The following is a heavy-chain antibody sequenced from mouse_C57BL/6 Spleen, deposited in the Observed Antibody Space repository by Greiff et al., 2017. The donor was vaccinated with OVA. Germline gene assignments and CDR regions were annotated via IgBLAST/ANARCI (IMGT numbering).Heavy chain of an antibody. CDR1: GYTFTDYN. V-gene: IGHV1-18*01. J-gene: IGHJ3*01. CDR2: INPNNGGT. D-gene: IGHD1-1*02. Sequence: EVQLKQSGPELVKPGASVKIPCKASGYTFTDYNMDWVKQSHGKSLEWIGDINPNNGGTIYNQKFKGKATLTVDKSSSTAYMELRSLPSEDTAVYYCASMGGNGSGFAYWGQGTLVTVSA. CDR3: ASMGGNGSGFAY.